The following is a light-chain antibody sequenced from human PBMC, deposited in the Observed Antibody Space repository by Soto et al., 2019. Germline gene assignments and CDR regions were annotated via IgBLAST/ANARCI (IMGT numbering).Light chain of an antibody. CDR2: SVS. CDR3: QLYGRSPRYT. V-gene: IGKV3-20*01. J-gene: IGKJ2*01. Sequence: EIVLMQSPGTLSLSPGERVTLSCRASQTVDTNYLAWYQQKPGQAPRLLSYSVSRRATGIPDRFSGSGSGTDFTLTISSLEPEDFAVYYCQLYGRSPRYTFGQGTKLEIK. CDR1: QTVDTNY.